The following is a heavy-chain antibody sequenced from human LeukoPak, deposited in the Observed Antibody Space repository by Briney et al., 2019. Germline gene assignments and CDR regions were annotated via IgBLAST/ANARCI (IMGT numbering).Heavy chain of an antibody. CDR3: ARGVLPAANHPPLSTP. Sequence: GASVKVSCKASGDTFTSYYMHWVRQAPGQGLEWRGGINPSGGGTSYAQKFQGRVTMTRDMSTKTVYMELSSLRAEDTAVYYCARGVLPAANHPPLSTPWGQGTLVTVSS. CDR2: INPSGGGT. V-gene: IGHV1-46*01. D-gene: IGHD2-2*01. J-gene: IGHJ5*02. CDR1: GDTFTSYY.